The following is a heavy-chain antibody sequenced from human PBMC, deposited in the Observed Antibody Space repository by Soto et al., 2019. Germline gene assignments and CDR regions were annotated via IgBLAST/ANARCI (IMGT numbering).Heavy chain of an antibody. D-gene: IGHD6-13*01. V-gene: IGHV3-9*01. CDR2: ISWNSGSI. Sequence: GGSLRLSCAAPGFTFDDYAMHWVRQAPGKGLEWVSGISWNSGSIGYADSVKGRFTISRDNAKNSLYLQMNSLRAEDTALYYCAKGPSSSWLYYYYYYMDVWGKGTTVTVSS. J-gene: IGHJ6*03. CDR3: AKGPSSSWLYYYYYYMDV. CDR1: GFTFDDYA.